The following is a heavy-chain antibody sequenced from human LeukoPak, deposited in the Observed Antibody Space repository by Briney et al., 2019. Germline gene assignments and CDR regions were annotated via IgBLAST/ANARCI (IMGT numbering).Heavy chain of an antibody. CDR3: ARDGHGDGFLTGYSYFGMDV. D-gene: IGHD3-9*01. Sequence: PGGSLRLSCAASGFSLSGYSMNWVRQAPGKGLEWVSSITISSNFIYYADSVKGRFTISRDNAKSSLFLQLNSLRAEDTAVYFCARDGHGDGFLTGYSYFGMDVWGQGTTVTVSS. CDR2: ITISSNFI. CDR1: GFSLSGYS. J-gene: IGHJ6*02. V-gene: IGHV3-21*01.